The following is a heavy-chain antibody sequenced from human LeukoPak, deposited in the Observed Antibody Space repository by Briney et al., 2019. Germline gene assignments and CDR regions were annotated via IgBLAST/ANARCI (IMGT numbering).Heavy chain of an antibody. D-gene: IGHD2-15*01. CDR1: GFTLSSYA. CDR2: ISGSGGSK. CDR3: AKDGSGEGQFDY. Sequence: PGGSLRHSCAASGFTLSSYAMSWLRQAPAKGLDGVSGISGSGGSKYYPAFVKRGFTIAKNTSKNTLHLQINSLRAEDTAVYYCAKDGSGEGQFDYWGQGTLVTVSS. V-gene: IGHV3-23*01. J-gene: IGHJ4*02.